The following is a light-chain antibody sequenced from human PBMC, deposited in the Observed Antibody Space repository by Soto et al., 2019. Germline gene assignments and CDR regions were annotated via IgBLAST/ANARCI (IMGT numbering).Light chain of an antibody. Sequence: DIVMTQSPDSLAVSLGERATINCKSSQRVLHSSNNKNYLGCYQQKPGQPPTLLLYWASTRESGVPDRFSGSGSGTDFTLTISSLQAEDVAVYYCQQYYTTPRTFGQGTKLEIK. CDR3: QQYYTTPRT. CDR2: WAS. CDR1: QRVLHSSNNKNY. J-gene: IGKJ2*01. V-gene: IGKV4-1*01.